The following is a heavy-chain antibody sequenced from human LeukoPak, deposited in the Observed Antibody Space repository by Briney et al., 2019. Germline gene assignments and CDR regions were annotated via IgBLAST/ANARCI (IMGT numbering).Heavy chain of an antibody. D-gene: IGHD3-22*01. Sequence: GASVKVSCKASGYSFTSYGISWVRQAPGQGLEWMGWISAYNVNTNYAQKLQGRVTMTTDTSTSTAYMELRSLRSDDTAVYYRARDLGRDSSGYVLDYWGQGTLVTVSS. V-gene: IGHV1-18*01. CDR1: GYSFTSYG. CDR3: ARDLGRDSSGYVLDY. J-gene: IGHJ4*02. CDR2: ISAYNVNT.